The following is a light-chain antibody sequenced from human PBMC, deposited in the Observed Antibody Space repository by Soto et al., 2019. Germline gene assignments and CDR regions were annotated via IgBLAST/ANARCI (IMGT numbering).Light chain of an antibody. CDR3: QHYGSLSWT. CDR2: GAS. Sequence: IVFAQSAVTLSLSPGERATLSCRASQNVDSNYLAWYQQKPGQAPRIIIFGASGRATGIPDRFSGSGSGTDFTLTISRLEPEDFAVYYCQHYGSLSWTFGQGTKVDIK. V-gene: IGKV3-20*01. J-gene: IGKJ1*01. CDR1: QNVDSNY.